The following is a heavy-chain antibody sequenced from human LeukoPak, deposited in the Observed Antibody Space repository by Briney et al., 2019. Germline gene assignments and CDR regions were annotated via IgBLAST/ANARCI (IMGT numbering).Heavy chain of an antibody. J-gene: IGHJ4*02. V-gene: IGHV4-34*01. CDR3: ARRRRAIAAASDY. CDR1: GGSFSGYY. CDR2: INHSGST. D-gene: IGHD6-13*01. Sequence: SETLSLTCAVYGGSFSGYYWSWIRQPPGKGLEWIGEINHSGSTNYNPSLKSRVTISVDTSKNQFSLKLSSVTAADTAVYYCARRRRAIAAASDYWAREPWSPSPQ.